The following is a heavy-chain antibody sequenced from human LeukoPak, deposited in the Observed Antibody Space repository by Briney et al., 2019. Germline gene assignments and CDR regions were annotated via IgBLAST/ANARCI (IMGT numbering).Heavy chain of an antibody. J-gene: IGHJ4*02. Sequence: SETLSLTCAVYGGSFSGYYWSWIRQPPGKGLEWIGEINHSGSTNYNPSLKSRVTISVDASKNQFSLKLSSVTAADTAVYYCASSFTDYYDSSGQVSWGQGTLVTVSS. D-gene: IGHD3-22*01. V-gene: IGHV4-34*01. CDR2: INHSGST. CDR3: ASSFTDYYDSSGQVS. CDR1: GGSFSGYY.